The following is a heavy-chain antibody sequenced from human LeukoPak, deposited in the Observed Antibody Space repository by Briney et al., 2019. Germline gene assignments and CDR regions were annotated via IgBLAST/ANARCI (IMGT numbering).Heavy chain of an antibody. CDR2: ISSSGSTI. CDR3: ARDPTYSSSWYRAFDI. D-gene: IGHD6-13*01. Sequence: GGSLRLSCAASGFTFSDYYMSWIRQAPGKGLEWVSCISSSGSTIYYADSVKGRFTISRDNAKNSLYLQMNSLRAEDTAVYYCARDPTYSSSWYRAFDIWGQGTMVTVSS. CDR1: GFTFSDYY. V-gene: IGHV3-11*01. J-gene: IGHJ3*02.